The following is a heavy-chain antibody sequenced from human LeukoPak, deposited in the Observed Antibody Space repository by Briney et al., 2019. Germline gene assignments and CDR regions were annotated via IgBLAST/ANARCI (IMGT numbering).Heavy chain of an antibody. D-gene: IGHD5-18*01. CDR1: GYTFTSYY. Sequence: ASVKVSCKASGYTFTSYYMHWVRQAPGQGLEWMGIINPSGGSTSYAQKFRGRVTMTRDTSTSTVYMELSSLRSEDTAVYYCARGENTAMALYYYYYYGMDVWGQGTTVTVSS. V-gene: IGHV1-46*01. CDR2: INPSGGST. J-gene: IGHJ6*02. CDR3: ARGENTAMALYYYYYYGMDV.